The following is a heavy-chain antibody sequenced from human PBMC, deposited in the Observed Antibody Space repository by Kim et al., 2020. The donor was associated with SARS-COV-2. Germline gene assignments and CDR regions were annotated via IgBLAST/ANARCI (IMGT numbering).Heavy chain of an antibody. CDR2: INSDGSDT. CDR1: GFTFSVYW. J-gene: IGHJ1*01. V-gene: IGHV3-74*01. CDR3: ARSWDSRDGYSIY. Sequence: GGSLRLSCAASGFTFSVYWMHWVRQVPGKGLVWVSRINSDGSDTNYADSVKGRFTISRDNAKNTLFLQMNSLRAEDTAVYYCARSWDSRDGYSIYWGQGALVTVSS. D-gene: IGHD4-4*01.